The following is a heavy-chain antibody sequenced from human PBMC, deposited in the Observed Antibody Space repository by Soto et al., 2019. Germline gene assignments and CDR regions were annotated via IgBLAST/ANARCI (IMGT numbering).Heavy chain of an antibody. V-gene: IGHV3-73*01. J-gene: IGHJ6*02. Sequence: GGSLRLSCAASGFTFSGSAMHWVRQASGKGLEWVGRIRSKANSYATAYAASGKGRFTISRDDSKNTAYLQMNSLKTEDTAVYYCTSRNVDTFSRYYGMDVWGQGTTVTVSS. D-gene: IGHD5-18*01. CDR3: TSRNVDTFSRYYGMDV. CDR1: GFTFSGSA. CDR2: IRSKANSYAT.